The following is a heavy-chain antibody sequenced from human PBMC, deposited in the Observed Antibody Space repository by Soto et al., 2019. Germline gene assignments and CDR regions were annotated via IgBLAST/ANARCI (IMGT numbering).Heavy chain of an antibody. Sequence: GGSLRLSCAASGFTFSSYSIYWVRQAPGKGLEWVSSISSRSTFINYADSVKGRFTISRDNDKGLVYLQMNSLRAEDTAVYYCARDPPLSMIVVVGVDDFWGQGTLVTVSS. D-gene: IGHD3-22*01. CDR1: GFTFSSYS. J-gene: IGHJ4*02. CDR2: ISSRSTFI. V-gene: IGHV3-21*06. CDR3: ARDPPLSMIVVVGVDDF.